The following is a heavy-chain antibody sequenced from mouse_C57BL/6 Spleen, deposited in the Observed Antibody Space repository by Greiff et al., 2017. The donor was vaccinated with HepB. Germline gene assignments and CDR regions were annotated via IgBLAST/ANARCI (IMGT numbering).Heavy chain of an antibody. CDR2: INPNNGGT. CDR1: GYTFTDYY. J-gene: IGHJ4*01. V-gene: IGHV1-26*01. D-gene: IGHD1-1*01. Sequence: EVQLQQSGPELVKPGASVKISCKASGYTFTDYYMNWVKQSHGKSLEWIGDINPNNGGTSYNQKFTGKATLTVDKSSSTAYMELRSLTADDSAVYYWARGPYYGKRYMDDWGQGTSVTVSS. CDR3: ARGPYYGKRYMDD.